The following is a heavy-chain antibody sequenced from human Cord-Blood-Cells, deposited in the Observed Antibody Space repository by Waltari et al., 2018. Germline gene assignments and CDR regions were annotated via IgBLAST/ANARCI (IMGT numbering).Heavy chain of an antibody. CDR2: IYYSGSI. V-gene: IGHV4-39*07. Sequence: QLQLQESGPGLVKPSETLSLTCTVSGGSISSSSYYWGWIRRPPGKGLEWIGSIYYSGSIYDSPARKSRVTISVDTSKNQFSLKLSSVTAADTAVYYCARLGKYYDILTGYHDAFDIWGQGTMVTVSS. CDR1: GGSISSSSYY. CDR3: ARLGKYYDILTGYHDAFDI. D-gene: IGHD3-9*01. J-gene: IGHJ3*02.